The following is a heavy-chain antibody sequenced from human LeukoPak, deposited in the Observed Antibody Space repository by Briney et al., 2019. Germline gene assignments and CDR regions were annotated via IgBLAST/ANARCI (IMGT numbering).Heavy chain of an antibody. D-gene: IGHD3-9*01. CDR1: GFTVSSNY. CDR3: AKRNYDILTGYSDYFDY. CDR2: IYSGGST. Sequence: GGSLRLSCAASGFTVSSNYMSWVRQAPGKGLEWVSVIYSGGSTYYADSVKGRFTISRDNSKNTLYLQMNSLRAEDTAVYYCAKRNYDILTGYSDYFDYWGQGTLVTVSS. V-gene: IGHV3-66*01. J-gene: IGHJ4*02.